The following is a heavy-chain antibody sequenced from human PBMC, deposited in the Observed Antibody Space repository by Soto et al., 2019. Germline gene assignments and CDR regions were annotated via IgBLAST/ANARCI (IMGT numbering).Heavy chain of an antibody. J-gene: IGHJ6*02. V-gene: IGHV3-30*18. CDR2: ISYDGSNK. CDR3: AKDFGSGIAVAGVYYYYYGMDV. CDR1: GFTFSSYG. D-gene: IGHD6-19*01. Sequence: GGSLRLSCAASGFTFSSYGMHWVRQAPGKGLEWVAVISYDGSNKYYADSVKGRFTISRDNSKNTLYLQMNSLRAEDTAVYYCAKDFGSGIAVAGVYYYYYGMDVWGQGXTVTVSS.